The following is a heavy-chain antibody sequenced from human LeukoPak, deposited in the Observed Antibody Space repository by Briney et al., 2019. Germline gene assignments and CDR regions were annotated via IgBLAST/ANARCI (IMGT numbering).Heavy chain of an antibody. CDR3: ARGNYYDSSGYSPNWFGP. D-gene: IGHD3-22*01. V-gene: IGHV4-4*07. CDR1: GGSISSYY. Sequence: SETLSLTCTVYGGSISSYYWSWIRQPAGKGLEWIGRIYTSGSTNYNPSLKSRVTMSVDTSKNQFSLKLSSVTAAETAVYYCARGNYYDSSGYSPNWFGPWGQGTLVTVSS. J-gene: IGHJ5*02. CDR2: IYTSGST.